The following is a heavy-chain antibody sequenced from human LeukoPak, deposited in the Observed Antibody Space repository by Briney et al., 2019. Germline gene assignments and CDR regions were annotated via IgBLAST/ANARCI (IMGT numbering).Heavy chain of an antibody. J-gene: IGHJ4*02. D-gene: IGHD6-19*01. CDR3: ARSKAVAGPGSFDY. V-gene: IGHV1-69*13. CDR1: GGTFSSYA. CDR2: IIPIFGTA. Sequence: SVKVSCKASGGTFSSYAISWVRQAPGQGLEWMGGIIPIFGTANYAQKFQGRVTITADESTSTAYMELSSLRSEDTAVYYCARSKAVAGPGSFDYWGQGTLVTVSS.